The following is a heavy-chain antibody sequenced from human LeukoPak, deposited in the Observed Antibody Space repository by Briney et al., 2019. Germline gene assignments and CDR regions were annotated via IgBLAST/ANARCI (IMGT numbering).Heavy chain of an antibody. CDR3: ARSAFASGDYFDY. Sequence: GESLKISCKGSGYSFTSYWIGWVRQMPGKGLEWMGIIYPGDSDTRSSPSFQGQVTISADKSISTAYLQWSSLKASDTAMYFCARSAFASGDYFDYWGQGTLVTVSS. D-gene: IGHD3-10*01. CDR1: GYSFTSYW. CDR2: IYPGDSDT. V-gene: IGHV5-51*01. J-gene: IGHJ4*02.